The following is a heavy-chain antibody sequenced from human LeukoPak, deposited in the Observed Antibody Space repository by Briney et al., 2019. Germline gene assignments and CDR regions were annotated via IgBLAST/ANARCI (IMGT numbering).Heavy chain of an antibody. Sequence: GGSLRLSCAASGFTFSSYSMNWVRQAPGKGLEWVSSISSSSSYIYYADSVKGRFTISRDNAKNSLYLQMNSLRAEDTAVYYCARAMAWLSCAFDIWGQGTMVTVSS. D-gene: IGHD3/OR15-3a*01. V-gene: IGHV3-21*01. CDR1: GFTFSSYS. CDR2: ISSSSSYI. J-gene: IGHJ3*02. CDR3: ARAMAWLSCAFDI.